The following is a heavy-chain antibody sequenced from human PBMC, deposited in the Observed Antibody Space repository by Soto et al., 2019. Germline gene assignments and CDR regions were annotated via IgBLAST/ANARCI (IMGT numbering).Heavy chain of an antibody. CDR2: IIPIFGTA. V-gene: IGHV1-69*06. CDR1: GGTFSSYA. J-gene: IGHJ6*02. CDR3: ARRVIIAAAVLAFNGMDV. Sequence: QVQLVQSGAEVKKPGSSVKVSCKASGGTFSSYAISWVRQAPGQGLEWMGGIIPIFGTANYAQKFQGRVTITADKSTSTAYMELSSLRSEDTAVYYSARRVIIAAAVLAFNGMDVWGQGTTVTVSS. D-gene: IGHD6-13*01.